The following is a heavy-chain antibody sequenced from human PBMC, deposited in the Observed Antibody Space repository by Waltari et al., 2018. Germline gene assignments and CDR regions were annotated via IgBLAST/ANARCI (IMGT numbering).Heavy chain of an antibody. J-gene: IGHJ3*02. CDR2: IYPGDSDT. CDR1: GYRFTSYW. Sequence: EVQLVQSGAEVKKPGESLKISCKGSGYRFTSYWIGWVRQLPGKGLEWMGIIYPGDSDTRYSPSFQGQVTISADKSISTVYLQWSSLKASDTAMYYCARRESVVTSSDAFDIWGQGTMVTVSS. CDR3: ARRESVVTSSDAFDI. D-gene: IGHD2-21*02. V-gene: IGHV5-51*01.